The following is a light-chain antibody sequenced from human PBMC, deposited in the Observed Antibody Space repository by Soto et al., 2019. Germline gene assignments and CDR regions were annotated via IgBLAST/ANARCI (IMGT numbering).Light chain of an antibody. J-gene: IGLJ1*01. V-gene: IGLV2-14*01. CDR2: DVS. CDR3: SSTTSSSTPFYV. Sequence: QSVLTQPASVSGSPGQSITISCTGTSSDVGGYNYVSWYQQHPGKAPKLMIYDVSNRPSGVSNRFSGSKSGNTASLTISGLRGEDGSVYYCSSTTSSSTPFYVFGSGNNVNV. CDR1: SSDVGGYNY.